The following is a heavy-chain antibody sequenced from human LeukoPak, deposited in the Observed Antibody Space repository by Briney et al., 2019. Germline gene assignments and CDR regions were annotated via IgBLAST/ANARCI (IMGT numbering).Heavy chain of an antibody. CDR3: ARDRYYYDSSGYLDY. CDR2: INPNSGGT. D-gene: IGHD3-22*01. V-gene: IGHV1-2*02. CDR1: GYTFTGYY. Sequence: GASVKVSCKASGYTFTGYYMHWVRQAPGQGLEWMGWINPNSGGTNYAQKLQGRVTMTRDTSISTAYMELSRLRSDDTAVYYCARDRYYYDSSGYLDYWGQGTLVTVSS. J-gene: IGHJ4*02.